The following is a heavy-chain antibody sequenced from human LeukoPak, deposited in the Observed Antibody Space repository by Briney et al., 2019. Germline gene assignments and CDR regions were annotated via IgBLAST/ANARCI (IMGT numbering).Heavy chain of an antibody. CDR1: GFTFNNYH. J-gene: IGHJ4*02. V-gene: IGHV3-23*01. Sequence: GGSLRLSCAASGFTFNNYHMSWVRQSPGKGLDWVSAIGGSGVDTYYAESVKGRFTISRDNSKNTLFLQMNSLRVEDTAVYYCAKEIFYGDQTSLDYWGQGTLVTVSS. CDR3: AKEIFYGDQTSLDY. D-gene: IGHD4-17*01. CDR2: IGGSGVDT.